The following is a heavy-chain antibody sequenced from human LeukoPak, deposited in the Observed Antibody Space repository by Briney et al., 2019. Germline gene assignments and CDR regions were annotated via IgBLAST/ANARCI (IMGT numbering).Heavy chain of an antibody. CDR2: INHSGST. J-gene: IGHJ6*02. CDR3: ARVIVVVPAATSPLFTYYYYGMDV. Sequence: SETLSLTCAVYGGSFSGYYWSWIRQPPGKGLEWIGEINHSGSTNYNPSLKSPVTISVDTSKNQFSLKLSSVTAADTAVYYCARVIVVVPAATSPLFTYYYYGMDVWGQGTTVTVSS. D-gene: IGHD2-2*01. V-gene: IGHV4-34*01. CDR1: GGSFSGYY.